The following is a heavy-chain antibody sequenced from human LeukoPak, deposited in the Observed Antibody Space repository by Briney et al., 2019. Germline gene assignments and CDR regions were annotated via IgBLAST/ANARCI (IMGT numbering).Heavy chain of an antibody. CDR2: LYSDGNT. D-gene: IGHD1-14*01. J-gene: IGHJ4*02. CDR3: ARGVEPLAANTLAY. CDR1: GFTVITND. V-gene: IGHV3-53*01. Sequence: GGSLRLSCAASGFTVITNDMTWVRLAPGKGLGWVSVLYSDGNTKYADSVQGRFTISRDNSKNTLYLEMNSLSPDDTAVYYCARGVEPLAANTLAYWGQGTLVTVSS.